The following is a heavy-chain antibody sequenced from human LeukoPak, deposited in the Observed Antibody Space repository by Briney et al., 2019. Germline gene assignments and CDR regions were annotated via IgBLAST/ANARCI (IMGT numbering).Heavy chain of an antibody. V-gene: IGHV1-2*06. CDR1: GYTFTGYY. D-gene: IGHD6-13*01. CDR2: INPNSGGT. CDR3: ARDGYSSS. Sequence: ASVKVSCKASGYTFTGYYMHWVRQAPGQGLEWMGRINPNSGGTNYAQKFQGRVTITADESTSTAYMELSSLRSEDTAVYYCARDGYSSSWGQGTLVTVSS. J-gene: IGHJ4*02.